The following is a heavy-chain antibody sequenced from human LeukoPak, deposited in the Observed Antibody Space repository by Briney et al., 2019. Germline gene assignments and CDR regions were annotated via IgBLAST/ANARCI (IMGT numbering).Heavy chain of an antibody. V-gene: IGHV3-23*01. CDR2: ISGSGGST. D-gene: IGHD2-2*01. CDR1: GFTFSSYA. J-gene: IGHJ4*02. CDR3: ARSGYCSSTSCTPLDY. Sequence: GGSLRLSCAASGFTFSSYAMSWVRQAPGKGLEWVSAISGSGGSTYYADSVKGRFTISRDNSKNTLYPQMNSLRAEDTAVYYCARSGYCSSTSCTPLDYWGQGTLVTVSS.